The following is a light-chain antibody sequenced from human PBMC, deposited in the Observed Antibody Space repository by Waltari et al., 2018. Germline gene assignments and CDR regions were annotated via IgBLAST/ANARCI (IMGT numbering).Light chain of an antibody. CDR1: SSNIGAGYD. V-gene: IGLV1-40*01. Sequence: QSVLTQPPSVSGAPGQRVTISCTGSSSNIGAGYDVHWYQQLPGTAPKLLIYGSSDRPSGVPDRFSGSESGTSASLAITGLQAEDEADYYCQSYDSSLSAVVFGGGTKLTVL. CDR2: GSS. J-gene: IGLJ2*01. CDR3: QSYDSSLSAVV.